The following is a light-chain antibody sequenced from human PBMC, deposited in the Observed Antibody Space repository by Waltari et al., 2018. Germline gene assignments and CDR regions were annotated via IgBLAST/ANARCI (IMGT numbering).Light chain of an antibody. Sequence: QLVLTQSPSASASLGASVKLTCTLSSGHSSNIIAWHQQQPEKDPRYLMKVNSDGSHSKGDEIPDRFSGSSSGAERYLTSSSLQSEDEADYCCQTGGHGTWVFGGGTKLTVL. J-gene: IGLJ3*02. V-gene: IGLV4-69*01. CDR3: QTGGHGTWV. CDR2: VNSDGSH. CDR1: SGHSSNI.